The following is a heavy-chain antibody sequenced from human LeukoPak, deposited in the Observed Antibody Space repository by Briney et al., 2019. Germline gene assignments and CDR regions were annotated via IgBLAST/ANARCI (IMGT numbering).Heavy chain of an antibody. CDR3: ARAGSNWNCVY. J-gene: IGHJ4*02. CDR1: GFTFRGFL. V-gene: IGHV3-7*01. CDR2: IKQDGSEK. D-gene: IGHD1-1*01. Sequence: GSLRLSCAASGFTFRGFLMSWVRQIPGKGLEWVANIKQDGSEKYYADALRGRFTISRDNTKNSLSLQMNSLIVEDTAVYCARAGSNWNCVYWGQGTLVTVSS.